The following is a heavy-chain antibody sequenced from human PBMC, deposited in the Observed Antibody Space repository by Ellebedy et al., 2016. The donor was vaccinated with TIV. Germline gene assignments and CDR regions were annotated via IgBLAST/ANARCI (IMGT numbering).Heavy chain of an antibody. D-gene: IGHD5-18*01. CDR2: IYHSGST. J-gene: IGHJ4*02. CDR1: GGSISSYY. CDR3: ARDGGDGYSYWDY. Sequence: LRLSCTVSGGSISSYYWSWIRQPPGKGLEWIGYIYHSGSTYYNPSLKSRVTISVDRSKNQFSLKLSSVTAADTVVYYCARDGGDGYSYWDYWGQGTLVTVSS. V-gene: IGHV4-30-2*01.